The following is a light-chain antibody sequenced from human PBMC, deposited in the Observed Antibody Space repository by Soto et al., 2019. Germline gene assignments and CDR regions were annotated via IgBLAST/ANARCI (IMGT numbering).Light chain of an antibody. CDR2: DVS. CDR3: SSYTSSSTLYV. J-gene: IGLJ1*01. CDR1: SSDVGGYNY. V-gene: IGLV2-14*03. Sequence: QSALTQPASVSGSPGQSITISCTGTSSDVGGYNYVSWYQQHPGKAPKLMIYDVSYRPLGVSNRFSGSKSGNMASLTISGLQAEDEADYYCSSYTSSSTLYVFGTGTKLTVL.